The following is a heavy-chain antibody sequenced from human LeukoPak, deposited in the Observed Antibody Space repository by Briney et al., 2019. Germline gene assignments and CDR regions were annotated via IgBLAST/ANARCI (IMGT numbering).Heavy chain of an antibody. CDR2: IIPIFGTA. J-gene: IGHJ4*02. CDR3: AKGRRFLEWLSPRGGDYFDY. Sequence: SVKVSCKASGGTFSSYAISWVRQAPGQGLEWMGGIIPIFGTANYAQKFQGRVTITADESTSTAYMELSSLRSEDTAVYYCAKGRRFLEWLSPRGGDYFDYWGQGTLVTVSS. CDR1: GGTFSSYA. D-gene: IGHD3-3*01. V-gene: IGHV1-69*13.